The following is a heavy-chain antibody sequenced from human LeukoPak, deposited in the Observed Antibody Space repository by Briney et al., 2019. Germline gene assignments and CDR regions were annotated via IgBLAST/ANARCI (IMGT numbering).Heavy chain of an antibody. CDR1: GYTFTSYA. D-gene: IGHD1-26*01. CDR2: INAGNGNT. CDR3: AREGDSGSKTNSFDY. J-gene: IGHJ4*02. Sequence: ASVKVSCKASGYTFTSYAMHWVRQAPGQRLEWMGWINAGNGNTKYSQKFQGRVTITRDTSASTAYMELRSLRSDDTAVYYCAREGDSGSKTNSFDYWGQGTLVTVSS. V-gene: IGHV1-3*01.